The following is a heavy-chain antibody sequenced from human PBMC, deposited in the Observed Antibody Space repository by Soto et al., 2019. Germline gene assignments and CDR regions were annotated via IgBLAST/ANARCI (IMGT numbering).Heavy chain of an antibody. CDR3: ARYGDYLQFDY. D-gene: IGHD4-17*01. V-gene: IGHV1-8*01. Sequence: VSVKLYCKASGYTFTSYDINWVRQATGQGLEWMGWMNPNSGNTGYAQKFQGRVTMTRNTSISTAYMELSSLRSEDTAVYYCARYGDYLQFDYWGQGTLVTVSS. CDR1: GYTFTSYD. CDR2: MNPNSGNT. J-gene: IGHJ4*02.